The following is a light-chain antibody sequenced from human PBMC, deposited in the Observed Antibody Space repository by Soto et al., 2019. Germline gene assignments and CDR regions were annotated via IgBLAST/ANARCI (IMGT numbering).Light chain of an antibody. CDR2: EVN. CDR1: SSDVGGYNY. CDR3: CSHAGSNNFV. Sequence: QSALTQPPSASGSPGQSVTISCTGTSSDVGGYNYVSWYQQHPGKAPKLMIYEVNKRPSGVPDRFSGSKSGNTASLTVSGLQAEDEADYYCCSHAGSNNFVFGGGTKLTVL. V-gene: IGLV2-8*01. J-gene: IGLJ2*01.